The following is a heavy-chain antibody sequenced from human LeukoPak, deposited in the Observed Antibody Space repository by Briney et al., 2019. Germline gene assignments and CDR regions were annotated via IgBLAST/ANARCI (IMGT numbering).Heavy chain of an antibody. Sequence: GGSLRLSCAASGFIFSSYVMGWVRQAPGKGLEWVSSISVGGGDTFASDSVKGRFTITRENSKNTLYLQMTGLRVEDTAVYYCANRRNAINTHDYWGQGTLVTVSS. CDR3: ANRRNAINTHDY. J-gene: IGHJ4*02. CDR2: ISVGGGDT. V-gene: IGHV3-23*01. D-gene: IGHD1-14*01. CDR1: GFIFSSYV.